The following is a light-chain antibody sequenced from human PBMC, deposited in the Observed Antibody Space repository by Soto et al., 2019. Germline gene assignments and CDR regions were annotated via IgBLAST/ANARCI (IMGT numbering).Light chain of an antibody. CDR2: GAS. J-gene: IGKJ2*01. CDR1: QSVSSSY. V-gene: IGKV3-20*01. CDR3: QQYGSSPGT. Sequence: EIVLTQSPGTLSLSPGERATLSCRASQSVSSSYLAWYQQKPGQAPRLLIYGASSSATGIPNRFSGSGSGTDFPLTISRLEPEDFAVSYCQQYGSSPGTFGQVTKLEIK.